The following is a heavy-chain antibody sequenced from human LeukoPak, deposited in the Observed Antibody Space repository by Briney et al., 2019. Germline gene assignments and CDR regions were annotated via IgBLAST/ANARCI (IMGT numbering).Heavy chain of an antibody. CDR1: GASISSYY. CDR2: IYTSGGT. V-gene: IGHV4-4*09. Sequence: SETLSLTCTVSGASISSYYWSWIRQSPGKGLEWIGNIYTSGGTNYNPSLKSRVTISVDTSKNQLSLKLTSVTAADTAMYYCARHDGDVWGKGTTVTVSS. J-gene: IGHJ6*03. CDR3: ARHDGDV.